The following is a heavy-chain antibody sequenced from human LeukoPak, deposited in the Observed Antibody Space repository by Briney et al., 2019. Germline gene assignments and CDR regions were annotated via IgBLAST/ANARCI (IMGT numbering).Heavy chain of an antibody. CDR3: ARVRKVDTAIDY. Sequence: SETLSLTCTVSGGSISSSSYYWGGIRQPPGKGLEGIGSIYYRGSTYYNPSLKSRVTISEDTSQNQFSLKLSSVTAADTAVYYCARVRKVDTAIDYWGQGTLVTVSS. D-gene: IGHD5-18*01. CDR2: IYYRGST. V-gene: IGHV4-39*07. J-gene: IGHJ4*02. CDR1: GGSISSSSYY.